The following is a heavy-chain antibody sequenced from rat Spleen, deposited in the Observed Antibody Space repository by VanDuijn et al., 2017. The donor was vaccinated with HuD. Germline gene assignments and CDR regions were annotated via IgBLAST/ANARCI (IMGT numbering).Heavy chain of an antibody. V-gene: IGHV5-25*01. CDR1: GFTFRNYD. Sequence: EVQLVESGGGLVQPGRSLKVSCAASGFTFRNYDMAWVRQAPTKGLEWVPSIRPSGGATYYRDSVKGRFIVSRYNAKSTLDLQINSLRSEDTATYYWARHNGGPRGYWYFDFWGPGTMVTVSS. D-gene: IGHD1-11*01. CDR2: IRPSGGAT. CDR3: ARHNGGPRGYWYFDF. J-gene: IGHJ1*01.